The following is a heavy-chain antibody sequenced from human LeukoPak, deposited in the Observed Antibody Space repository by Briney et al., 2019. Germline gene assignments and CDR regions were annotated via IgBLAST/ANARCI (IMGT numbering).Heavy chain of an antibody. D-gene: IGHD3-22*01. J-gene: IGHJ3*02. CDR2: ISSSSSYI. CDR1: GFTFSSYS. Sequence: GGSLRLSCAASGFTFSSYSMNWVRQAPGKGLEWVSSISSSSSYIYYADSVKGRFTISRDNSKNTLYLQMNSLRAEDTAVYYCAKYPYYYDSSGYYFPGAFDIWGQGTMVTVSS. V-gene: IGHV3-21*04. CDR3: AKYPYYYDSSGYYFPGAFDI.